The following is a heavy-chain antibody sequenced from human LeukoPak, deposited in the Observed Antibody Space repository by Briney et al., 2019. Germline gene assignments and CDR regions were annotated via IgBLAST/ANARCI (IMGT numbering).Heavy chain of an antibody. J-gene: IGHJ3*02. Sequence: SETLSLTCAVYGGSFSGYYWSWIRQPPGKGLEWIGEINHSGSTNYNPSRKSRPTISVDTPKNQFSLKLSSVTAADTAVYYCARRRNVAAFDIWGQGTMVTVSS. CDR2: INHSGST. V-gene: IGHV4-34*01. CDR1: GGSFSGYY. CDR3: ARRRNVAAFDI.